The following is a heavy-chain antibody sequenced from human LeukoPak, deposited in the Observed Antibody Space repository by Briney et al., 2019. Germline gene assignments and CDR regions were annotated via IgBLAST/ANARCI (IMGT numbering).Heavy chain of an antibody. Sequence: GESLKISCKGSGYSFASYWIGWVRQMPGKGLEWMGIIYPGDSDTRYSPSFQGQVTISADKSISTAHLQWSSLKASDTAMYYCARQRGYSSGWSDYWGQGTLVTVSS. D-gene: IGHD6-19*01. CDR3: ARQRGYSSGWSDY. V-gene: IGHV5-51*01. CDR1: GYSFASYW. J-gene: IGHJ4*02. CDR2: IYPGDSDT.